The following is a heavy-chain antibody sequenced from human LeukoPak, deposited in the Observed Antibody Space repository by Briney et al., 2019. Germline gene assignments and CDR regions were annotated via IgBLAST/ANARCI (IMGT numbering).Heavy chain of an antibody. D-gene: IGHD3-10*01. CDR3: ARNLWFGELIFDY. Sequence: PSETLSLTCTVPGGSISSHYWSWIRQPPGKGLEWIGYIYYSGSTNYNPSLKSRVTISVDTSKNQFSLKLSSVTAADTAVYYCARNLWFGELIFDYWGQGTLVTVSS. CDR1: GGSISSHY. V-gene: IGHV4-59*11. J-gene: IGHJ4*02. CDR2: IYYSGST.